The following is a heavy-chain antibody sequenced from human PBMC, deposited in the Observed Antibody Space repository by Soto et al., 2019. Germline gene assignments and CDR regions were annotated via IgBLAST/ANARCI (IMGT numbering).Heavy chain of an antibody. J-gene: IGHJ6*02. CDR2: ISDYNGNT. Sequence: QVQLVQSGAEVKKPGASVKVSCKASGYSFTTYGISWVRQAPGQGLEWMGWISDYNGNTNYEKKFQGRVTMTPDTPARTAYKELKSLVSHETAVFLCAREGYFSGSESFSPPRYYGMDVWGQGTTVTIS. V-gene: IGHV1-18*01. CDR1: GYSFTTYG. CDR3: AREGYFSGSESFSPPRYYGMDV. D-gene: IGHD3-10*01.